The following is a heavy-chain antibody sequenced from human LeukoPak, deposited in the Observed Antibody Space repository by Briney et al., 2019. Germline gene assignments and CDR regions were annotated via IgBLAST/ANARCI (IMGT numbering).Heavy chain of an antibody. V-gene: IGHV4-30-2*01. Sequence: SQTLSLTCAVSGGSFSSGGYSWNWIRQPPGKGLEWIGYIYHSGTTYYKPSLQRRVSISVDNSNNQFSLKLSSVTAADTAVYYCARGPVPSRSSWAPYYFDYWGQGTLVTVSS. CDR1: GGSFSSGGYS. CDR2: IYHSGTT. J-gene: IGHJ4*02. D-gene: IGHD6-13*01. CDR3: ARGPVPSRSSWAPYYFDY.